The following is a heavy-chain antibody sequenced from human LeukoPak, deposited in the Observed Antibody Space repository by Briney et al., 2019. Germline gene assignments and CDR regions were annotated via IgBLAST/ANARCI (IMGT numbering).Heavy chain of an antibody. D-gene: IGHD3-10*01. CDR3: ARDFGSGVFDP. J-gene: IGHJ5*02. V-gene: IGHV1-69*05. CDR1: GGAFGTYG. CDR2: FNPIFGSA. Sequence: SVKVSCKASGGAFGTYGITWVRQALGQGLEWMGGFNPIFGSAQYAQKFQGRVTITMDVSARTVYMELSSLRSEDTTIYYCARDFGSGVFDPWGQGTLVTVSS.